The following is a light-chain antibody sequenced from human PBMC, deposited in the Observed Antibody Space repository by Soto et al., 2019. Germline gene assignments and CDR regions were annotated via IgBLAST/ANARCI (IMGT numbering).Light chain of an antibody. CDR3: CSYAGSSASVV. J-gene: IGLJ2*01. CDR1: SSDVGSYNL. CDR2: EGT. Sequence: QSVLTQPASVSGSRGQSITISCTGTSSDVGSYNLVSWYQQYPGKAPKLMIYEGTKRPSGVSNRFSGSKSGSTASLTISGLQAEDEADYYCCSYAGSSASVVFGGGTKLTVL. V-gene: IGLV2-23*01.